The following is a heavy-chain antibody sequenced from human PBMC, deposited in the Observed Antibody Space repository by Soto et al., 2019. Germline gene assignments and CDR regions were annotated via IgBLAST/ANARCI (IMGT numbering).Heavy chain of an antibody. Sequence: EVQLLESGGGLVQPGGSLRLSCAVSGFSFSTYGVTWVRQAPGKGLEWVSVVSGGSGVTHYADSVKGRFTITGDNSKNTVYLHMNSLRVEDTAVYYCAKWNGYGDYWGQGTLVTVSS. D-gene: IGHD1-1*01. CDR3: AKWNGYGDY. J-gene: IGHJ4*02. CDR1: GFSFSTYG. V-gene: IGHV3-23*01. CDR2: VSGGSGVT.